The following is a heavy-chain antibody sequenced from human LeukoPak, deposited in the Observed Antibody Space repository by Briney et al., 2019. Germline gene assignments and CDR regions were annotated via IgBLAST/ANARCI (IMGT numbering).Heavy chain of an antibody. V-gene: IGHV4-31*03. CDR2: IYYSGST. Sequence: PSETLSLTCTVSGGSISSGGYYWSWIRQHPGKGLEWIGYIYYSGSTYYNPSLKSRVTISVDTSKNQFSLKLSSVTAADTAVYYCARAKTTIFGESVYYFDYWGQGTLVTVSS. CDR3: ARAKTTIFGESVYYFDY. J-gene: IGHJ4*02. CDR1: GGSISSGGYY. D-gene: IGHD3-10*01.